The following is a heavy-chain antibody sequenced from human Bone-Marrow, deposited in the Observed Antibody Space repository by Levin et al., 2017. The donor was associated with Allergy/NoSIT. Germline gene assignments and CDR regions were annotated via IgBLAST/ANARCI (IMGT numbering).Heavy chain of an antibody. D-gene: IGHD2-15*01. CDR1: GFTFSIDN. V-gene: IGHV3-48*02. Sequence: QAGGSLRLSCAASGFTFSIDNMNWVRQAPGKGLEWVSYISSSSSTIYYTDSVKGRFTISRDNAKNSLYLQMNSLRDKDTAVYYSARDILYYSFYMDGWGEGATVTVSS. CDR2: ISSSSSTI. CDR3: ARDILYYSFYMDG. J-gene: IGHJ6*03.